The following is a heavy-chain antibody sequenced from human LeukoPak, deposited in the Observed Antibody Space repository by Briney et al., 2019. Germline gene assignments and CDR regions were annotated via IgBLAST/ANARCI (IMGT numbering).Heavy chain of an antibody. CDR3: ARGGCSSTSCYVHYYYYYGMDV. CDR1: GYTFTSYD. Sequence: ASVKVSCKASGYTFTSYDINWVRQATGQGLEWMGWMNPNSGNTGYAQKFQGRVTMTRNTSISTAYMELSSLRSEDTAVYYCARGGCSSTSCYVHYYYYYGMDVWGQGTTVTVSS. D-gene: IGHD2-2*01. V-gene: IGHV1-8*01. CDR2: MNPNSGNT. J-gene: IGHJ6*02.